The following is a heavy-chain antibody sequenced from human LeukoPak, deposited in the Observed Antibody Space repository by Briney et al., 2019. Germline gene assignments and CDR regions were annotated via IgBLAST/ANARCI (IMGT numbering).Heavy chain of an antibody. J-gene: IGHJ3*02. Sequence: LAGGSLRLSCAASGFTFDDYAMHWVRQAPGKGLEWVSGISWNSGSIGYADSVKGRFTISRDNAKNSLYLQMNSLRAEDTALYYCAKDIQAAETDAFDIWGQGTMVTVSS. CDR2: ISWNSGSI. V-gene: IGHV3-9*01. CDR3: AKDIQAAETDAFDI. CDR1: GFTFDDYA. D-gene: IGHD6-13*01.